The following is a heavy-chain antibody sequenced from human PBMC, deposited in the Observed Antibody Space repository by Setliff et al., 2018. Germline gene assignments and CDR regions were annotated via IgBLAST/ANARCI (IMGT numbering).Heavy chain of an antibody. CDR2: IFPTAGA. D-gene: IGHD3-22*01. J-gene: IGHJ4*02. V-gene: IGHV4-4*08. CDR3: ARGRYFESSSYYFPFDY. CDR1: GGSISNYY. Sequence: PSETLSLTCTVSGGSISNYYWSWVRQPPGNGLEWIAYIFPTAGAIYNPSLKSRVTISIDSSKNQMSLRMTSVTAADTAVYYCARGRYFESSSYYFPFDYWGLGTLVTVSS.